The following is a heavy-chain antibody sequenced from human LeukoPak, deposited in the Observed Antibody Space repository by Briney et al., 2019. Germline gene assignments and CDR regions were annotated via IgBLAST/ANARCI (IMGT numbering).Heavy chain of an antibody. CDR2: MNPNSGGT. Sequence: ASVKVSCKASGYTFTGYYMHWARQAPGQGLEWMGWMNPNSGGTNYAQKFQGRVTMTRGTSISTAYMELSRLRSDDTAVYYCARESIAVATRGDYYYYYYMDVWGKGTTVTVSS. CDR1: GYTFTGYY. CDR3: ARESIAVATRGDYYYYYYMDV. J-gene: IGHJ6*03. D-gene: IGHD6-19*01. V-gene: IGHV1-2*02.